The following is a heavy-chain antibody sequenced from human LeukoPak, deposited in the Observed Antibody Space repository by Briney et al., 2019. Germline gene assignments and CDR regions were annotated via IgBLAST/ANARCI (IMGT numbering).Heavy chain of an antibody. Sequence: ASVKVSCKASGGTFSSYAISWVRQAPGQGLEWMGWISAYNGNTNYAQKLQGRVTMTTDTSTSTAYMELRSLRSDDTAVYYCASAGTAIFAFDYWGQGTLVTVSS. D-gene: IGHD5-18*01. J-gene: IGHJ4*02. CDR2: ISAYNGNT. CDR3: ASAGTAIFAFDY. CDR1: GGTFSSYA. V-gene: IGHV1-18*01.